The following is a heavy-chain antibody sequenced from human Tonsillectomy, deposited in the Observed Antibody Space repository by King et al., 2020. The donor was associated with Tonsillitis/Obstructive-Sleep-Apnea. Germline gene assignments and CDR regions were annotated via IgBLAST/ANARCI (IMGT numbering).Heavy chain of an antibody. Sequence: QLVQSGAEVKKPGASVKVSCKASGYTFTSYYMHWVRQAPGQGLEWMGIINPSGGSTSYAQKFQGRVTMTRDTSTSTVYMELSSLRSEDTAVYYCAGDGKERGRSHYFDYWGQGTLVTVSS. CDR2: INPSGGST. D-gene: IGHD1-26*01. J-gene: IGHJ4*02. V-gene: IGHV1-46*01. CDR3: AGDGKERGRSHYFDY. CDR1: GYTFTSYY.